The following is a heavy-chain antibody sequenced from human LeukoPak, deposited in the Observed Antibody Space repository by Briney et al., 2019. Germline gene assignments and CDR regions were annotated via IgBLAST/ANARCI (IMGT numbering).Heavy chain of an antibody. Sequence: ASVTVSFKASGYTFTNYGISWVRQAPGQGREWMGWISAYNSNTNYAQKLQGRVTMTTDTSTSTAYMELRSLRSDDTAVYYCARVPTAAVDYWGQGTLVTVSS. CDR3: ARVPTAAVDY. J-gene: IGHJ4*02. CDR2: ISAYNSNT. D-gene: IGHD6-13*01. V-gene: IGHV1-18*01. CDR1: GYTFTNYG.